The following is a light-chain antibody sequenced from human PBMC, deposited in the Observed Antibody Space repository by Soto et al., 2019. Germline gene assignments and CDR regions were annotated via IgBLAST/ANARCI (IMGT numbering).Light chain of an antibody. V-gene: IGLV2-14*01. Sequence: QSVLTQPASVSGSPGQSITVSCTGTSSDIGGHNYVSWYQQHPGKVPKLIIYEVSNRPSGVSNRFSGSKSGNTASLTVSGLQAEDEADYYCSSYTTTSTVVFGGGTKHRP. J-gene: IGLJ3*02. CDR2: EVS. CDR1: SSDIGGHNY. CDR3: SSYTTTSTVV.